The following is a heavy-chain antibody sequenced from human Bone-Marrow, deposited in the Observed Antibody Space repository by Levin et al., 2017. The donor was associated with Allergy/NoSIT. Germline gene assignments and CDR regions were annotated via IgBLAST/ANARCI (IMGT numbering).Heavy chain of an antibody. CDR2: ISGNGGTA. CDR3: AKALYGGNF. CDR1: GFTFSTYA. Sequence: GGSLRLSCAASGFTFSTYAMSWVRQAPGKGLDWVSGISGNGGTASYADSVKGRFTISRDNSKNTLYLLLNSLRADDTALYYCAKALYGGNFWGQGTLVTVSS. J-gene: IGHJ4*02. D-gene: IGHD4-23*01. V-gene: IGHV3-23*01.